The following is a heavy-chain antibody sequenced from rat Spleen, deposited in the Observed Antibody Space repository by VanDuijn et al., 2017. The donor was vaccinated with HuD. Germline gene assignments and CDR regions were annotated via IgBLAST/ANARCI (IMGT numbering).Heavy chain of an antibody. J-gene: IGHJ3*01. CDR2: ISTGGNT. CDR3: IRESLPGYNSHWFVY. D-gene: IGHD1-4*01. CDR1: GFSLTNNG. Sequence: QVHLKESGPGLVQSSQTLSLTCTVSGFSLTNNGVSWVRQPPGEGLEWIAAISTGGNTYYNSALKSRLSISRDTSKSQVFLKMDSLQTEDTAIYFCIRESLPGYNSHWFVYWGQGTLVTVSS. V-gene: IGHV2S12*01.